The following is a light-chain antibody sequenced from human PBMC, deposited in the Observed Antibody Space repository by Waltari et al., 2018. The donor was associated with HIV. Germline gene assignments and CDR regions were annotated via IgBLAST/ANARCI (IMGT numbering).Light chain of an antibody. CDR1: QSVLYTTNNKNN. CDR3: QQHHGTPYT. V-gene: IGKV4-1*01. Sequence: EIVMTQSPDSLAVSLGERATIHCKYSQSVLYTTNNKNNLAFAWYQQKPGQPPKLLIYWASSRGSGVPDRFSGSGSGTDFTLTISSLQAEDAAFYYCQQHHGTPYTFGQGTKVEIK. J-gene: IGKJ2*01. CDR2: WAS.